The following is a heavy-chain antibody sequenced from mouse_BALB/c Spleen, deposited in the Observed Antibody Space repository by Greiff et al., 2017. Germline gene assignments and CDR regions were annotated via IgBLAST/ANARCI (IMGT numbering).Heavy chain of an antibody. Sequence: EVHLVESGGGLVKPGGSLKLSCAASGFTFSSYAMSWVRQTPEKRLEWVATISSGGSYTYYPDSVKGRFTISRDNAKNTLYLQMSSLRSEDTAMYYCARPDGYYQRAMDYWGQGTSVTVSS. J-gene: IGHJ4*01. D-gene: IGHD2-3*01. CDR2: ISSGGSYT. CDR3: ARPDGYYQRAMDY. CDR1: GFTFSSYA. V-gene: IGHV5-9-3*01.